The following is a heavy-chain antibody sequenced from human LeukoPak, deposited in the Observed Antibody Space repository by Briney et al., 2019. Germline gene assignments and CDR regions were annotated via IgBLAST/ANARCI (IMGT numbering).Heavy chain of an antibody. V-gene: IGHV5-51*01. Sequence: GEAPQIPSHGPCYSFTRYWIGWVRPMPGKGLEWMGIIDVGVSDTRYSPSLEGQVTISADKSIDTAYLQSSSLKTTDTAMYYCARTNHMNPTEYFDYWGRGTLVTVSS. J-gene: IGHJ4*02. CDR2: IDVGVSDT. D-gene: IGHD1-14*01. CDR1: CYSFTRYW. CDR3: ARTNHMNPTEYFDY.